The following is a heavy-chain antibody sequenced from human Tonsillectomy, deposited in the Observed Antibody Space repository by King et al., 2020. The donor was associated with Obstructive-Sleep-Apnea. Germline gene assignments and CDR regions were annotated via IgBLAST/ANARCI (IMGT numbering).Heavy chain of an antibody. J-gene: IGHJ4*02. Sequence: QLQESGPGLVKPSETLSLICTVSGYSISSGYYWGWIRQPPGKGLEWIGSIYHSGSTYYNPSLKSRVTISVDTSKNQFSRKLRSVTAADTAVYYCASADYFDSSGYSHYFDYWGQGTLVTVSS. CDR2: IYHSGST. V-gene: IGHV4-38-2*02. D-gene: IGHD3-22*01. CDR3: ASADYFDSSGYSHYFDY. CDR1: GYSISSGYY.